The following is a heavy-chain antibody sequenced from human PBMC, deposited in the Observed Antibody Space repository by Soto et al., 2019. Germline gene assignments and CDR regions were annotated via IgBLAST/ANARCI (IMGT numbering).Heavy chain of an antibody. CDR2: IYYSGST. V-gene: IGHV4-39*01. Sequence: QLQLQESGPGLVKPSETLSLTCTVSGGSISSSSYYWGWIRQPPGKGLEWIGSIYYSGSTYYNPSLKSRVTIPVDTSKNRLSRKLSSVTAADTAVYYCARHLVVEGLREGDNWFDPWGQGTLVTVSS. D-gene: IGHD5-12*01. J-gene: IGHJ5*02. CDR1: GGSISSSSYY. CDR3: ARHLVVEGLREGDNWFDP.